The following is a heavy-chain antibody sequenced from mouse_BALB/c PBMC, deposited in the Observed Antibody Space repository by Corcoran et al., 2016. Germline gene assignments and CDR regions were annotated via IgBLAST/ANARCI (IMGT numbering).Heavy chain of an antibody. CDR1: GYTFTNYG. CDR3: AITTVVATFAY. Sequence: QIQLVQSGPELKKPGETVKFSSKASGYTFTNYGMNWVKQAPGKGLKWMGWINTYTGEPTYADDFKGRFAFSLETSASTAYLQINNLKNEDTATYFCAITTVVATFAYWGQGTLVTVSA. D-gene: IGHD1-1*01. CDR2: INTYTGEP. V-gene: IGHV9-3-1*01. J-gene: IGHJ3*01.